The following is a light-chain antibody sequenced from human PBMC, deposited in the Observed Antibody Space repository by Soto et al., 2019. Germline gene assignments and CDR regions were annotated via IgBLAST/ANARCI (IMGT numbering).Light chain of an antibody. CDR2: GAT. V-gene: IGKV3-15*01. CDR3: QQYNNWPIT. CDR1: QSVSSN. Sequence: EIVMTQSPATLSVSPGERGTLSCRASQSVSSNLAWYQQKPGQAPRLLIHGATTRAAGIPARFSGSGSGAEFTLTISSLQSEDFAVYCCQQYNNWPITFGQGTRLELK. J-gene: IGKJ5*01.